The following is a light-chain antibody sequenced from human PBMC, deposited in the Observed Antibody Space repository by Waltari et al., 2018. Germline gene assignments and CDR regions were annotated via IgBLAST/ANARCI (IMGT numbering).Light chain of an antibody. CDR1: TRDVGPYHY. CDR2: DVS. J-gene: IGLJ2*01. V-gene: IGLV2-14*03. Sequence: QSALTQPASVSGSPGQSITISCTGTTRDVGPYHYVSWYQQHPGKAPRLMIFDVSNRPSGVSNRFSGSKSGNTASLTISGLQAEDEADYYCNSYTSSSTLLFGGGTRLTVL. CDR3: NSYTSSSTLL.